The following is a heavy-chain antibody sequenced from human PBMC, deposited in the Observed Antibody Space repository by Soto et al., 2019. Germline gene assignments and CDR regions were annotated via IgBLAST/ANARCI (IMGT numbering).Heavy chain of an antibody. J-gene: IGHJ4*02. CDR2: ISAYNGNT. CDR1: GYTFTSYG. CDR3: ARAAYYDILTGYSPMPLFDY. D-gene: IGHD3-9*01. V-gene: IGHV1-18*04. Sequence: ASVKVSCKASGYTFTSYGISWVRQAPGQGLEWMGWISAYNGNTNYAQKLQGRVTMTTDTSTSTAYMELRSLRSDDTAVYYCARAAYYDILTGYSPMPLFDYWGQGTLVTVSS.